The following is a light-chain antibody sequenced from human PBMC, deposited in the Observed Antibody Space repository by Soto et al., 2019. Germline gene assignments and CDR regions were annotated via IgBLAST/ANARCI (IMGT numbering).Light chain of an antibody. Sequence: EIVMTQSPATLSVSPGERATLSCRASPSVNSNLAWYQQKPGQAPRLLIYHASARAIGIPARFSGSGSGTEFTLTISSLRSEDFAVYYCQQYSNWPFTFGPGTKVDIK. V-gene: IGKV3-15*01. J-gene: IGKJ3*01. CDR3: QQYSNWPFT. CDR2: HAS. CDR1: PSVNSN.